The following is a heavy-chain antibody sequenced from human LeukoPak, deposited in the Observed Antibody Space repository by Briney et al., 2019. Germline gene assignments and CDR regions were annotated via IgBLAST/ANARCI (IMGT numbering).Heavy chain of an antibody. Sequence: GGSLRLSCAASGFTFSSYGMHWVRQAPGQGLEWMGWINPNSGGTNYAQKFQGRVTMTRDTSITTAYMELSRLRSDDTAVYYCATDYGDSPWSYWGQGTLVTVSS. CDR3: ATDYGDSPWSY. V-gene: IGHV1-2*02. CDR1: GFTFSSYG. D-gene: IGHD4-17*01. CDR2: INPNSGGT. J-gene: IGHJ4*02.